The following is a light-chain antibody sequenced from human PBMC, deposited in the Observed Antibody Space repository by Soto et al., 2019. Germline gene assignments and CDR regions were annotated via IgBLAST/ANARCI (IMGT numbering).Light chain of an antibody. V-gene: IGKV3-11*01. CDR2: DAS. CDR3: QQRRNWPLT. Sequence: EIVLTQSPATLSLSPGERATLSCRASQSVSSYLAWYQQKPGQAPRLLIYDASNTATGIPARFSGSGSGTYFTLTISRLEPEDFEVYYCQQRRNWPLTFGGGTKVEIK. CDR1: QSVSSY. J-gene: IGKJ4*01.